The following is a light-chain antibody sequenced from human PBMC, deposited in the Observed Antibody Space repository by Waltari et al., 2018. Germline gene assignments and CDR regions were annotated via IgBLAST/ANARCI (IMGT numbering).Light chain of an antibody. V-gene: IGLV3-1*01. CDR2: QDD. J-gene: IGLJ1*01. CDR1: DLTNHY. Sequence: SYEFTQPPSVSVSPGQTATLSCSGDDLTNHYACWYQQKPGQSPLLVIYQDDRRPSGIPERFSGSNSGNTATLTISGTQAMDEADYYCQAWDSSAAGVFGPGTKVTVL. CDR3: QAWDSSAAGV.